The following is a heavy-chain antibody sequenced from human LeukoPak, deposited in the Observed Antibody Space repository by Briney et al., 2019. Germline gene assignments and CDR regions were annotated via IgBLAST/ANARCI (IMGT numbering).Heavy chain of an antibody. V-gene: IGHV1-18*01. CDR3: ARASPPFDYGDAGNWFDP. J-gene: IGHJ5*02. D-gene: IGHD4-17*01. Sequence: ASVKVSCKDSGYTFTSYGISWVRQAPGQGLEWMGWISAYNGNTNYAQKLQGRVTMTTDTSTSTAYMELRSLRSDDTAVYYCARASPPFDYGDAGNWFDPWGQGTLVTVSS. CDR1: GYTFTSYG. CDR2: ISAYNGNT.